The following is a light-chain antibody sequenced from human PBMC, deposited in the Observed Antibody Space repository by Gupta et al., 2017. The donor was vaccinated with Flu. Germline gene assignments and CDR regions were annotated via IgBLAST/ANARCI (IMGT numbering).Light chain of an antibody. V-gene: IGKV1-39*01. Sequence: GDRVTITCRASQSISSYLNWYQQKPGKAPKLLIYAASSLQSGVPSRFSGSGSGTDFTLTISSLQPEDFATYYCQQSYSTAPYSFGQGTKLDIK. J-gene: IGKJ2*03. CDR3: QQSYSTAPYS. CDR1: QSISSY. CDR2: AAS.